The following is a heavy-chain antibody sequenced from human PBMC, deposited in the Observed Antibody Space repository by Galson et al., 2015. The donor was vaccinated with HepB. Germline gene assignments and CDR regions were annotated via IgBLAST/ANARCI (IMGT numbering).Heavy chain of an antibody. V-gene: IGHV3-15*01. Sequence: SLRLSCAASGFTFSNAWMSWVRQAPGKGLEWVGRIKSKTDGGTTDYAAPVKGRFTISRGDSKNTLYLQMNSLKTEDTAVYYCTTHSLLFGELLGAVGGNGMDVWGQGTTVTVSS. CDR2: IKSKTDGGTT. D-gene: IGHD3-10*01. CDR1: GFTFSNAW. J-gene: IGHJ6*02. CDR3: TTHSLLFGELLGAVGGNGMDV.